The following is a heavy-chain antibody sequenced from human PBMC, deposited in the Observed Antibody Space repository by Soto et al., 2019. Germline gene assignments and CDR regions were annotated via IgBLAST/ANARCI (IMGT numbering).Heavy chain of an antibody. CDR2: LSGSGGST. J-gene: IGHJ4*02. D-gene: IGHD6-19*01. V-gene: IGHV3-23*01. CDR3: ARRSSGWYLDY. CDR1: GFTFSSYA. Sequence: EVQLLESGGGLLQPGGSLRLSCAASGFTFSSYAMSWVRQAPGKGLEGVSALSGSGGSTYYADSVKGRFTISRDNAKNTRYLQMNSLRAEDTAVYYCARRSSGWYLDYWGQGTLVTVSS.